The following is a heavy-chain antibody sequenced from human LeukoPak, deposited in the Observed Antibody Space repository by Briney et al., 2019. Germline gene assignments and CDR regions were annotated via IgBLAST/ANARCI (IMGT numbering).Heavy chain of an antibody. Sequence: ASVKVSCKASGYTFTTYGVSWVRQAPGQGLEWMGWISGNNDNTNYAQSLQGRVTMTTDTSTSTAYMELRSLRSDDTAVYYCAREGQQLGAWFDPWGQGTLVTVSS. V-gene: IGHV1-18*01. CDR1: GYTFTTYG. CDR3: AREGQQLGAWFDP. CDR2: ISGNNDNT. D-gene: IGHD6-13*01. J-gene: IGHJ5*02.